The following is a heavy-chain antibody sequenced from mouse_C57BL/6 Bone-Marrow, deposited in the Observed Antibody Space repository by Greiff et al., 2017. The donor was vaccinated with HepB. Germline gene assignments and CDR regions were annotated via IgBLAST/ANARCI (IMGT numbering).Heavy chain of an antibody. CDR3: AKKGGNQNWGAMDY. CDR1: GFSLTSYG. Sequence: QVQLKESGPGLVQPSQSLSITCTVSGFSLTSYGVHWVRQSPGKGLEWLGVIWRGGSTDYNAAFMSRLGITKDNSKSQVFFKMNSLQADDTAIYYCAKKGGNQNWGAMDYWGQGTSVTVSS. D-gene: IGHD1-1*02. V-gene: IGHV2-5*01. CDR2: IWRGGST. J-gene: IGHJ4*01.